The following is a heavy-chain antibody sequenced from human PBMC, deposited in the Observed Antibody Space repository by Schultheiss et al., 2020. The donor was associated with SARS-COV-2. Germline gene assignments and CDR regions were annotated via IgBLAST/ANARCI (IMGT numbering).Heavy chain of an antibody. CDR3: ARKRTYFDNTGYPDY. V-gene: IGHV3-21*01. CDR1: GFTFKNYW. D-gene: IGHD3-22*01. CDR2: ISSKNNYI. J-gene: IGHJ4*02. Sequence: GGSLRLSCAASGFTFKNYWMHWVRQAPGKGLEWVSSISSKNNYIYYADSVKGRFTVSRDNAKNSLYLQMSSLRADDTAVYYCARKRTYFDNTGYPDYSGQGTLVTVSS.